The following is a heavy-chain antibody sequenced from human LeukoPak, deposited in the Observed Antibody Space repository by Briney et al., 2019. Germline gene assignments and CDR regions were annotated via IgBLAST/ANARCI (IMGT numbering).Heavy chain of an antibody. CDR3: ARESWLHSFFDY. V-gene: IGHV4-59*01. D-gene: IGHD5-24*01. CDR1: SGSISSYY. CDR2: IYYSGST. Sequence: PSETLSLTCTVSSGSISSYYWSWIRQPPGKGLEWIGYIYYSGSTNYNPSLKSRVTISVDTSKNQFSLKLSSVTAADTAVYYCARESWLHSFFDYWGQGTLVTVSS. J-gene: IGHJ4*02.